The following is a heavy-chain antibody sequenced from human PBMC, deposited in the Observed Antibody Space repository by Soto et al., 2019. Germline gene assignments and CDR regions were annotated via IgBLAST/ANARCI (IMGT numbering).Heavy chain of an antibody. J-gene: IGHJ6*02. CDR1: GGSFSGYY. CDR2: INHSGST. Sequence: QVQLQQWGAGLLKPSETLSLTCAVYGGSFSGYYWSWIRQPPGKGLEWNGEINHSGSTNYNPSLKRRVTISVDTSKNQFSLKLSSVTAADTAVYYCARGGTSGGYWAYGMDVWGQGTTVTVSS. D-gene: IGHD2-8*02. V-gene: IGHV4-34*01. CDR3: ARGGTSGGYWAYGMDV.